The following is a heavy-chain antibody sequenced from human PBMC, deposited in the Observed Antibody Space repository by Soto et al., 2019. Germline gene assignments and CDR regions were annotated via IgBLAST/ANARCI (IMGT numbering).Heavy chain of an antibody. CDR3: ARQLRGYSYGVFDY. V-gene: IGHV1-69*13. CDR2: IIPIFGTA. J-gene: IGHJ4*02. D-gene: IGHD5-18*01. CDR1: GGTFSSYA. Sequence: SVKVSCKASGGTFSSYAISWVRQAPGQGLEWMGGIIPIFGTANYAQKFQGRVTITADESTSTAYTELSSLRSEDTAVYYCARQLRGYSYGVFDYWGQGTLVTVSS.